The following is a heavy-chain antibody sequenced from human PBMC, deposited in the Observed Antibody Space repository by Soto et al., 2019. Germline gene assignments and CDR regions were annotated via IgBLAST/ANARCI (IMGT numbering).Heavy chain of an antibody. Sequence: VQLLESGGGLVQPGGCLRLSCAASGFTFSSYGMHWVRQAPGKGLEWVAVISYDGSNKYYADSVKGRFTISRDNSKNTLYLQMNSLRAEDTAVYYCAKDHEYSNDYYYYYGMDVWGQGTTVTVSS. CDR3: AKDHEYSNDYYYYYGMDV. V-gene: IGHV3-30*18. D-gene: IGHD4-4*01. J-gene: IGHJ6*02. CDR1: GFTFSSYG. CDR2: ISYDGSNK.